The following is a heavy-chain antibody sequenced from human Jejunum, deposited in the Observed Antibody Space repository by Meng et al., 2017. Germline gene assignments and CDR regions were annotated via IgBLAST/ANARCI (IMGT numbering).Heavy chain of an antibody. CDR2: VSPSSGNT. CDR1: GYTFTTYD. J-gene: IGHJ4*02. D-gene: IGHD3-16*01. V-gene: IGHV1-8*01. CDR3: ARGVGDLGDY. Sequence: QVQLVQSGAEMKTPGASIKVSCKASGYTFTTYDINWVRQATGQGLEWMGWVSPSSGNTRYAQKFQGRVTMTRDTSISTVYMELTSLKSDDTAVYYCARGVGDLGDYWGQGTLVTVSS.